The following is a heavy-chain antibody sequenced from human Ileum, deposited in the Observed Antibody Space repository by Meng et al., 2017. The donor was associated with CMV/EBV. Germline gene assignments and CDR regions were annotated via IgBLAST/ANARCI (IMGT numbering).Heavy chain of an antibody. V-gene: IGHV1-69*05. CDR3: ARERSYYDSSGYYYFYFDY. D-gene: IGHD3-22*01. CDR2: IIPIFGTA. CDR1: GGTFSSYA. Sequence: SVKVFCKASGGTFSSYAISWVRQAPGQGLEWMGGIIPIFGTANYAQKFQGRVTITTDESTSTAYMELSSLRSEDTAVYYCARERSYYDSSGYYYFYFDYWGQGTLVTVSS. J-gene: IGHJ4*02.